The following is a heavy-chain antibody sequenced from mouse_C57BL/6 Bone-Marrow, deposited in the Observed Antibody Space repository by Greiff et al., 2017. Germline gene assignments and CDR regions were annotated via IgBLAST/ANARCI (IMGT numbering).Heavy chain of an antibody. J-gene: IGHJ4*01. CDR3: ARLLPLYYYAMDY. CDR2: IYPNSGST. D-gene: IGHD1-1*01. CDR1: GYTFTSYW. V-gene: IGHV1-64*01. Sequence: QVQLQQPGAELVKPGASVKLSCKASGYTFTSYWMHWVKQRPGQGLEWIGMIYPNSGSTNYNEKFKSKATLTVDKSSSTAYMQLSSLTSEDSAVYYCARLLPLYYYAMDYWGQGTSVTVSS.